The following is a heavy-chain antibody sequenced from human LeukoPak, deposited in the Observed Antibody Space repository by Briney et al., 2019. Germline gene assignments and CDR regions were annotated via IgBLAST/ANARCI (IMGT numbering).Heavy chain of an antibody. D-gene: IGHD3-16*02. Sequence: SETLSLTCTVSGGSISSSTYYWGWIRQPPGKGLEWLGSIYYSGNTYHNPSLKSRLTISVDTSKNQFSLKLSSVTAADTAVYYCARGRRITFGGIIVPFDYWGQGTVVTVSS. J-gene: IGHJ4*02. CDR3: ARGRRITFGGIIVPFDY. V-gene: IGHV4-39*01. CDR1: GGSISSSTYY. CDR2: IYYSGNT.